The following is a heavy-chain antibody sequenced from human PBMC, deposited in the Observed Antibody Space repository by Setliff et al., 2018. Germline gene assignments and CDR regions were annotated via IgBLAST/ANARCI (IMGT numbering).Heavy chain of an antibody. CDR3: STAEGDSSSFYHNMDV. V-gene: IGHV3-15*01. CDR1: GFTLSNAW. CDR2: IKSKPDGGAA. Sequence: GGSLSLSCAASGFTLSNAWMIWVRQAPGKGLEWVGQIKSKPDGGAAEYASPVRGRFTISRDDSKSTLYLQMSSLKTEDTAVYYCSTAEGDSSSFYHNMDVWGQGSTVTVSS. D-gene: IGHD6-6*01. J-gene: IGHJ6*02.